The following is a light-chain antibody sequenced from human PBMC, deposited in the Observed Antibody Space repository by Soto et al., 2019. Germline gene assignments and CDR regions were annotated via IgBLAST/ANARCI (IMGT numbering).Light chain of an antibody. Sequence: QSVLTQPPSAFGTPGQRVTISCSGSSSNVGRNGVNWYQQLPGTAPKLLIHSDNQRPSGVPDRFSGSKSGTSASLAISGLQSEEEADYYCAPWDDILDGPVFGGGTKVTVL. V-gene: IGLV1-44*01. CDR1: SSNVGRNG. CDR3: APWDDILDGPV. CDR2: SDN. J-gene: IGLJ3*02.